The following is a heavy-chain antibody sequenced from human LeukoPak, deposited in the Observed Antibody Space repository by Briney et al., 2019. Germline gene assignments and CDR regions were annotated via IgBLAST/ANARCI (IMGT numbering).Heavy chain of an antibody. D-gene: IGHD4-17*01. V-gene: IGHV4-59*01. CDR1: GGSISSYY. CDR3: ARADGDYFDY. Sequence: SETLPLTCTVSGGSISSYYWSWIRQPPGKGLEWIGYIYYSGSTNYNPSLKSRVTISVDTSKNQFSLKLSSVTAADTAVYYCARADGDYFDYWGQGTLVTVSS. CDR2: IYYSGST. J-gene: IGHJ4*02.